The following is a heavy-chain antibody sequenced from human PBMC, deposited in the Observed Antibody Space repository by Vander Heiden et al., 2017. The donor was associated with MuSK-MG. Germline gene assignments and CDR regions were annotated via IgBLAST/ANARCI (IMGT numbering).Heavy chain of an antibody. CDR3: AKGSQVVAATYYTKSYYYYMGV. J-gene: IGHJ6*03. V-gene: IGHV3-23*01. D-gene: IGHD2-15*01. CDR1: GFIFSDYA. Sequence: EVHLLESGGDLVQPGGSLRLSCGASGFIFSDYAMTWVRQAPGKGLEWVSGISGGGENAYYADSVKGRITISRDNSKNTLFLQMNSLRVEDTAVYYCAKGSQVVAATYYTKSYYYYMGVWGRGTTVTVS. CDR2: ISGGGENA.